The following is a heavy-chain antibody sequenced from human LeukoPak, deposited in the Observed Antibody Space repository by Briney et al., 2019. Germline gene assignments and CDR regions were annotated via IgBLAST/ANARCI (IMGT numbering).Heavy chain of an antibody. CDR2: ISYDGSSE. J-gene: IGHJ4*02. D-gene: IGHD6-6*01. V-gene: IGHV3-30*03. CDR1: GFTFSNYG. CDR3: ARAARALSDY. Sequence: GGSLRLSCAASGFTFSNYGMHWVRQAPGKGLEWVVVISYDGSSEYYADSVKGRFTISRDNSKNTLYLQMNSLRAEDTAVYYCARAARALSDYWGQGTLVTVSS.